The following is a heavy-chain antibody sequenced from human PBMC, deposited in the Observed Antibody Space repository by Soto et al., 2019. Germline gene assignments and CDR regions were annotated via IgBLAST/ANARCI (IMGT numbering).Heavy chain of an antibody. CDR3: ARDIITVIGGEIYYYFGMDV. CDR1: GGSFSDYY. J-gene: IGHJ6*02. Sequence: SETLSLTCAVSGGSFSDYYWSCLRQPPGKGLEWIGEINQSGTTHYNPSLKRRINISIDTSKNQFSLNLTSVTAADTATYFCARDIITVIGGEIYYYFGMDVWGQGTTVTVSS. D-gene: IGHD3-10*01. V-gene: IGHV4-34*01. CDR2: INQSGTT.